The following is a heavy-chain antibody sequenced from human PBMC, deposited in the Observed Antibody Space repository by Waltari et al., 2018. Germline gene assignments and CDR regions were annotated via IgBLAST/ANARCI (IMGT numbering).Heavy chain of an antibody. CDR1: GGPLSSYY. Sequence: QVQLQESGPGLVKPSEPLSLTCTVSGGPLSSYYWSWIRQPPGKGLEWIGYIYYSGSTNYNPSLKSRVTISVDTSKNQFSLKLSSVTAADTAVYYCARISTGTVAFDIWGQGTMVTVSS. V-gene: IGHV4-59*01. CDR3: ARISTGTVAFDI. D-gene: IGHD1-1*01. CDR2: IYYSGST. J-gene: IGHJ3*02.